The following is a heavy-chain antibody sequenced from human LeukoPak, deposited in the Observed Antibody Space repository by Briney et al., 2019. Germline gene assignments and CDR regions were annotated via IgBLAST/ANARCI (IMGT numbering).Heavy chain of an antibody. J-gene: IGHJ6*03. CDR1: GFTFSSQG. CDR3: AKDPSETKITTWGNLYNYYYMDV. V-gene: IGHV3-30*02. D-gene: IGHD4-11*01. CDR2: IRYDGSNK. Sequence: PGGSLRLSCAASGFTFSSQGMHWVRQAPGKGLEWVAFIRYDGSNKYYADSVKGRFTTSRENSKNTLYLQMNSLRGEDTAVYYCAKDPSETKITTWGNLYNYYYMDVWGKGTTVTVSS.